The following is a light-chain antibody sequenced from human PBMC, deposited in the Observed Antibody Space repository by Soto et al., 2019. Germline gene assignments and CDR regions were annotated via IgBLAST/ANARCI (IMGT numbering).Light chain of an antibody. CDR2: YDD. Sequence: QSVLTQPPSVSDAPRQRVTISCSGGSSNIGSNAVNWYQRLPGRAPKLLIFYDDLLPSGGSDRFSGSKSGTSASLAISGLQSEDEADYYCAAWDDSLNAWVFGGGTKVTVL. J-gene: IGLJ3*02. CDR3: AAWDDSLNAWV. V-gene: IGLV1-36*01. CDR1: SSNIGSNA.